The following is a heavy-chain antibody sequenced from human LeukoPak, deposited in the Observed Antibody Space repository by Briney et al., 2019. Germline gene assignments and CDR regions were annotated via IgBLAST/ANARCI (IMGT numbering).Heavy chain of an antibody. Sequence: ASVKVSCKASGGTFISYAISWVRQAPGQGLEWMGGIIPIFGTANYAQKFQGRVTITADESTSTAYMELSSLRSEDTAVYYCARGKDGGQYYYDSSGYFYYWGQGTLVTVSS. CDR3: ARGKDGGQYYYDSSGYFYY. CDR1: GGTFISYA. D-gene: IGHD3-22*01. CDR2: IIPIFGTA. J-gene: IGHJ4*02. V-gene: IGHV1-69*13.